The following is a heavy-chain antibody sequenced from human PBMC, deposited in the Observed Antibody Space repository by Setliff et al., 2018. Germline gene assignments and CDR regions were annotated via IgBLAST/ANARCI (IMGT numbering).Heavy chain of an antibody. V-gene: IGHV4-39*07. CDR1: GGSISSSTNY. D-gene: IGHD3-16*01. Sequence: PSETLSLTCTVSGGSISSSTNYWGWIRQPPGKGLERIGNIYDRGSTHYNPSLKSRVTISEDTSKSQSSLKLSSVTAADTAVYYCARGFTAQPAMLRGNWFDPWGRGTLVTVSS. J-gene: IGHJ5*02. CDR3: ARGFTAQPAMLRGNWFDP. CDR2: IYDRGST.